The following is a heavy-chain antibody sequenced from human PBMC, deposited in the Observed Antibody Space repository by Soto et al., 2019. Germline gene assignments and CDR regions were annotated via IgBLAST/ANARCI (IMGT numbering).Heavy chain of an antibody. J-gene: IGHJ4*02. CDR2: IIPIFSTA. CDR1: GGTFSSYA. D-gene: IGHD3-3*01. V-gene: IGHV1-69*13. CDR3: AISFWSGTYYFDY. Sequence: SVKVSCKASGGTFSSYAISWVRQAPGQGLEWMGGIIPIFSTANYAQKFQGRVTITADESTSTAYMELSSLRSEDTAVYYCAISFWSGTYYFDYWGQGTLVTVS.